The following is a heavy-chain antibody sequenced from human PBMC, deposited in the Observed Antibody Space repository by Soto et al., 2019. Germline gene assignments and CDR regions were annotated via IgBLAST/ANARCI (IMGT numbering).Heavy chain of an antibody. V-gene: IGHV3-74*01. CDR3: ASGGRDSSACFNY. CDR2: INSDGSST. D-gene: IGHD6-19*01. Sequence: GGSLRLSCEASGFTFSSYWMHWARQAPGKGLVWVSRINSDGSSTSYADSVKGRFTIPRDNAKNTVYLQMNSLGAEDMAIYHSASGGRDSSACFNYWGQGTLVTVSP. J-gene: IGHJ4*02. CDR1: GFTFSSYW.